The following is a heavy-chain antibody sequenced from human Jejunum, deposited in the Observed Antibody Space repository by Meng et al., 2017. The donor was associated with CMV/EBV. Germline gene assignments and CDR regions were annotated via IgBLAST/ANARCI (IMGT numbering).Heavy chain of an antibody. CDR3: GKTPRDCSSTSSCYYYGMDV. D-gene: IGHD2-2*01. CDR2: IRYDGTYE. CDR1: FV. J-gene: IGHJ6*02. V-gene: IGHV3-30*02. Sequence: FVMHGVRQAPGKGLEWVAFIRYDGTYEQYSDSVRGRFTISRDNSKNTLYLQMNNLGLEDTAVYYCGKTPRDCSSTSSCYYYGMDVWGQGTTVTVSS.